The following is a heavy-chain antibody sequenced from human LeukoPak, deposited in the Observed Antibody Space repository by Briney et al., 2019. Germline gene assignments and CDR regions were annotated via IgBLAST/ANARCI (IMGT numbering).Heavy chain of an antibody. CDR1: GFTFSSYG. J-gene: IGHJ4*02. CDR2: IRYDGSNK. V-gene: IGHV3-30*02. CDR3: AKDCSIKSGDYYFDY. D-gene: IGHD3-10*01. Sequence: GGSLRLSCAASGFTFSSYGMHWVRQAPGKGLEWVAFIRYDGSNKYYADSVKGRFTISRDNSKNTLYLQMNSLRAEDTAVYYCAKDCSIKSGDYYFDYWGQGTLVTVSS.